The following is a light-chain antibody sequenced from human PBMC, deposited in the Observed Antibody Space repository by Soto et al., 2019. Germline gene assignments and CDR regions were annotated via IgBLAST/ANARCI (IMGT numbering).Light chain of an antibody. Sequence: MVVRQSAEACCACRGERATLSCRASQSVSSNLAWYQQKPCQSPRVPIYGASTRATGIPARFIGSRSATEFTLPICSMKSEDVATYYCHKYNSVWTVSQGTKVDIK. CDR2: GAS. CDR1: QSVSSN. V-gene: IGKV3-15*01. CDR3: HKYNSVWT. J-gene: IGKJ1*01.